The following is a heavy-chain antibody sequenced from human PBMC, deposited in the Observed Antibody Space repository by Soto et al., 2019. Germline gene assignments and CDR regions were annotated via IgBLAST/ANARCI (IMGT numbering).Heavy chain of an antibody. Sequence: ASVKVSCKASGFTFTSSAVQWVRQARGQRLEWIGWIVVGSGNTNYAQKFQERVTITRDMSTSTAYMELSSLRSEDTAVYYCAADGLAYYDFWSGYSSGMDVWGQGTTVTVSS. CDR2: IVVGSGNT. CDR1: GFTFTSSA. CDR3: AADGLAYYDFWSGYSSGMDV. V-gene: IGHV1-58*01. J-gene: IGHJ6*02. D-gene: IGHD3-3*01.